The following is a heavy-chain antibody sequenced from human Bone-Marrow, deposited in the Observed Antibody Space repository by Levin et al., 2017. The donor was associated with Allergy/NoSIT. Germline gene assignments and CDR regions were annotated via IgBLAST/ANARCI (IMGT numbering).Heavy chain of an antibody. D-gene: IGHD3-9*01. CDR2: IIPIFGTA. J-gene: IGHJ6*02. V-gene: IGHV1-69*13. CDR1: GGTFSSYA. CDR3: ARDFEYYDILTGSLDYDGMDV. Sequence: ASVKVSCKASGGTFSSYAISWVRQAPGQGLEWMGGIIPIFGTANYAQKFQGRVTITADESTSTAYMELSSLRSEDTAVYYCARDFEYYDILTGSLDYDGMDVWGQGTTVTVSS.